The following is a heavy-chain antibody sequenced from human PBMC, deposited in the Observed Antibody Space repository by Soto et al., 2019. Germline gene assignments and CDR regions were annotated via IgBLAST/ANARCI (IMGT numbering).Heavy chain of an antibody. V-gene: IGHV1-69*06. Sequence: QVQLVQSGAEVKKPGSSVKVSCKASGGTFSSYAISWVRQAPGQGLEWMGGIIPIFGTANYAQKFQGRVTITADKSTSTAYMELSSLRSEDTAVYYCARDRDDFWSGYYSPSGSYYYDGMDVWGQGTTVTVSS. CDR3: ARDRDDFWSGYYSPSGSYYYDGMDV. D-gene: IGHD3-3*01. J-gene: IGHJ6*02. CDR2: IIPIFGTA. CDR1: GGTFSSYA.